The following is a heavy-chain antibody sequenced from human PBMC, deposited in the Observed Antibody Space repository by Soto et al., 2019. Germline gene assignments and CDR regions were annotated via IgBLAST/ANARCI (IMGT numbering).Heavy chain of an antibody. Sequence: ASVKVSCKASGYTFTSYDINWVRQATGQGLEWMGWMNPNSGNTGYAQKFQGRVTITTDKSMSTAYMELSSLRSEDTAVYYCARGRWLHTYYFDYWGQGTLVTVSS. V-gene: IGHV1-8*01. CDR1: GYTFTSYD. J-gene: IGHJ4*02. CDR3: ARGRWLHTYYFDY. D-gene: IGHD5-12*01. CDR2: MNPNSGNT.